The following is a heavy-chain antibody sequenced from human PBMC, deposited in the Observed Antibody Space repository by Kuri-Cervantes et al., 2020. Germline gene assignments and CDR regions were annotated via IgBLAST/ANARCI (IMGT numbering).Heavy chain of an antibody. Sequence: GGSLRLSCAASGFTFSSYGMHWVRQAPGKGLEWVANIKQDGSERHYVDSMKGRFTISRDNAKNSLYLQMNSLRAEDTAVYYCARRYGGTVGFDYWGQGTLVTVSS. CDR3: ARRYGGTVGFDY. V-gene: IGHV3-7*01. D-gene: IGHD4/OR15-4a*01. CDR2: IKQDGSER. CDR1: GFTFSSYG. J-gene: IGHJ4*02.